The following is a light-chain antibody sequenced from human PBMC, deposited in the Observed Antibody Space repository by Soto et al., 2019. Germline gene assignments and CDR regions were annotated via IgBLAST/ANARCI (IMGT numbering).Light chain of an antibody. V-gene: IGKV1-5*03. J-gene: IGKJ4*01. CDR3: EDYSSSSGLT. CDR1: QSISSW. Sequence: DIQMTQSPSTLSASVGDRVTITCRASQSISSWLAWYQQKPGKAPKLLIYQASSLKSGVPSRFSGSGSATEFTLTISCLQTDDFATYYCEDYSSSSGLTFGGGTKVDIK. CDR2: QAS.